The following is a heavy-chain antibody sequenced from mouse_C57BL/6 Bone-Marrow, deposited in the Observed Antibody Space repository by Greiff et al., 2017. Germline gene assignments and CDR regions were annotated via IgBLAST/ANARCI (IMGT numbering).Heavy chain of an antibody. CDR2: INPGSGGT. Sequence: VQLQQSGAELVRPGTSVKVSCKASGYAFTNYLIEWVKQRPGQGLEWIGVINPGSGGTNYNEKFKGKATLTADKSSSTAYMQLSSLTSEDSAVYFCARNPYYGSSHWYFDVWGTGTTVTVSS. V-gene: IGHV1-54*01. J-gene: IGHJ1*03. CDR3: ARNPYYGSSHWYFDV. CDR1: GYAFTNYL. D-gene: IGHD1-1*01.